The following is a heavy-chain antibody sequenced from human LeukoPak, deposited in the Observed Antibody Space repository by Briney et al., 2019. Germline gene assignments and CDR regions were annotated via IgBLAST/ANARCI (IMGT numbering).Heavy chain of an antibody. CDR3: AREMTTVTTAFDY. J-gene: IGHJ4*02. CDR1: GFTFSSYG. Sequence: GGSLRLSCAASGFTFSSYGMHWVRQAPGKGLEWAAVIWYDGSNKYYADSVKGRFTISRDNSKNTLYLQMNSLRAEDTAVYYCAREMTTVTTAFDYWGQGTLVTVSS. CDR2: IWYDGSNK. V-gene: IGHV3-33*01. D-gene: IGHD4-17*01.